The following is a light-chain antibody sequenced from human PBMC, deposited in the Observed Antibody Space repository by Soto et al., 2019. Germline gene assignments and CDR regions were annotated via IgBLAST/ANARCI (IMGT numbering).Light chain of an antibody. CDR2: DAS. Sequence: ILITQSPATLSVYPGERATLSCRASQSVSSYLAWYQQKPGQAPRLLIYDASNRATGIPARFSGSGSGTEFTLTISSLEPEDFAVYYCQQRSNWPRWGLFNQITFGQGTRLEIK. J-gene: IGKJ5*01. CDR3: QQRSNWPRWGLFNQIT. V-gene: IGKV3-11*01. CDR1: QSVSSY.